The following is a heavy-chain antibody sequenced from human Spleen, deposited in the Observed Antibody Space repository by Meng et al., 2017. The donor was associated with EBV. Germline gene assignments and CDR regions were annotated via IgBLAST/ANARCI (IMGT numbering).Heavy chain of an antibody. V-gene: IGHV3-15*02. Sequence: DGHLLAPGGTMVQPGGALRLSCEASGITFSKTWMSWVRQAPGKGLEWVGRIKGKTDGGTKDYAAPVKGRFTISRDDSKKTVYLEMNSLKTEDTAIYYCTTNRGSKWGQGTLVTVSS. D-gene: IGHD1-26*01. CDR1: GITFSKTW. CDR2: IKGKTDGGTK. CDR3: TTNRGSK. J-gene: IGHJ4*02.